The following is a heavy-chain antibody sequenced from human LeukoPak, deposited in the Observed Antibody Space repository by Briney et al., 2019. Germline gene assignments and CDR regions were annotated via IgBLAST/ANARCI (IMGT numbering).Heavy chain of an antibody. D-gene: IGHD2-2*01. CDR3: ARTEWIVVVPAATKHWFDP. V-gene: IGHV1-46*01. Sequence: ASVKVSCKASGYTFTSYYMHWVRQAPGQGLEWMGIINPSGGSTSYAQKFQGRVTITADESTSTAYMELSSLRSEDTAVYYCARTEWIVVVPAATKHWFDPWGQGTLVTVSS. J-gene: IGHJ5*02. CDR2: INPSGGST. CDR1: GYTFTSYY.